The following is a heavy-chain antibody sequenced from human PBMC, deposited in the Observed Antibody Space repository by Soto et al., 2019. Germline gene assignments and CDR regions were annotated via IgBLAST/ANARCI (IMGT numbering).Heavy chain of an antibody. CDR1: GFTFRSYS. Sequence: EVQLVESGGGLVKPGGSLRLSCVASGFTFRSYSMNWVRQAPGKGLEWVSSISTSSSYIYYADSVKGRFTISRDNAKNSLYLQMNSLRAEDTAVYSCARRDYYYYGFDVWGQGTTVTVSS. CDR3: ARRDYYYYGFDV. J-gene: IGHJ6*02. V-gene: IGHV3-21*01. CDR2: ISTSSSYI.